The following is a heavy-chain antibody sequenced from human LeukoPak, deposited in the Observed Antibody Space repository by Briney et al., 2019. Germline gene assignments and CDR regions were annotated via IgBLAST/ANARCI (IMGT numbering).Heavy chain of an antibody. D-gene: IGHD2-2*01. Sequence: GGPLTLFCALSVFPLWTNYMSGAPGAPGRGAVGVSNIYGRDYTLHSDSVKGRYTFSRDYSKNTLYLQMNRVRVEDKAVYYCARDKRYCRSGRWWGVQFGPWGQGTLVTVSS. V-gene: IGHV3-66*01. CDR3: ARDKRYCRSGRWWGVQFGP. J-gene: IGHJ5*02. CDR1: VFPLWTNY. CDR2: IYGRDYT.